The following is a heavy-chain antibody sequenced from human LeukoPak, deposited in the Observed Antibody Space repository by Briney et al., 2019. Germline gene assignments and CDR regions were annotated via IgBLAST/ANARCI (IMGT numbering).Heavy chain of an antibody. CDR2: IFNGGST. Sequence: GGSLRLSSAASGFAVSSDHMNWVRQAPGKGLEWVSVIFNGGSTYYADSVKGRFTISRDNSKNTLYLQMNSLRAEDTAVYYCATSIVGLTYDEHFQHWGQGTLVTVSS. V-gene: IGHV3-53*01. CDR1: GFAVSSDH. J-gene: IGHJ1*01. D-gene: IGHD1-26*01. CDR3: ATSIVGLTYDEHFQH.